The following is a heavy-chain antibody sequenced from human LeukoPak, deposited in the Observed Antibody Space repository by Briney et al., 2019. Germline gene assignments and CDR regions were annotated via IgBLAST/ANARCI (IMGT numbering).Heavy chain of an antibody. CDR1: GFTFSSYS. V-gene: IGHV3-21*01. CDR3: ARDNQQLVRPFDY. J-gene: IGHJ4*02. Sequence: PGGSLRLSCAASGFTFSSYSMNWVRQAPGKGLEWVSSISSSSSYIYYADSVKGRFTISRDNAKNSLYLQMNSLRAEDTAVYYRARDNQQLVRPFDYWGQGTLVTVSS. CDR2: ISSSSSYI. D-gene: IGHD6-13*01.